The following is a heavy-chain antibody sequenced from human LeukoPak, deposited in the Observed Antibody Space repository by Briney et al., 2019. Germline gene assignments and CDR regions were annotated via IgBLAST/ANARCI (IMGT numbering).Heavy chain of an antibody. J-gene: IGHJ3*02. CDR2: IIPIFGTA. Sequence: SVKVSCKASGGTFSSYAISWVRQAPGQGLEWMGGIIPIFGTANYAQKFQGRVTITADESTSTAYMELSSLRSEDTAVYYCERGGTYGSGSSRGSDAFDIWGQGTMVTVSS. D-gene: IGHD3-10*01. V-gene: IGHV1-69*13. CDR3: ERGGTYGSGSSRGSDAFDI. CDR1: GGTFSSYA.